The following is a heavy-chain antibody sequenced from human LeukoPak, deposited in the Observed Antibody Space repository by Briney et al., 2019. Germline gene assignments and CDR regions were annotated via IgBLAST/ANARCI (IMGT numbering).Heavy chain of an antibody. Sequence: GESLKISCKGSGYTFPSYWIGWVRQMPGQGLEWMGIIHLADSDTRYSPSFQGQVTISADKSISTAYLQWSSLKASDTAMYFCASTAHGNHHWDYWGQGTLVIVSS. CDR3: ASTAHGNHHWDY. V-gene: IGHV5-51*01. J-gene: IGHJ4*02. CDR1: GYTFPSYW. CDR2: IHLADSDT. D-gene: IGHD1-14*01.